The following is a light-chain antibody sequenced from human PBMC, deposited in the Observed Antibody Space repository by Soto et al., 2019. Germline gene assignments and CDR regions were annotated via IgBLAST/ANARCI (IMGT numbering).Light chain of an antibody. J-gene: IGKJ4*01. V-gene: IGKV1-39*01. Sequence: DIQMTASRCSLSSSLVYTVTINCRASPSISTYLNWYHQKPGKAPKLLIYAASSLQSGVPSRFSGSGSGTDFTLTISSLQPEDFATYYCQQSYSTFTSGGGTKVDI. CDR2: AAS. CDR1: PSISTY. CDR3: QQSYSTFT.